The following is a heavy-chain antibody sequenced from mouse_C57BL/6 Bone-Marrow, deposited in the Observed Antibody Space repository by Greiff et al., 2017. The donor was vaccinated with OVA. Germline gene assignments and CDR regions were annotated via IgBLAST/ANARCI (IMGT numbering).Heavy chain of an antibody. D-gene: IGHD2-4*01. CDR1: GYTFTEYT. J-gene: IGHJ3*01. CDR2: FYPGSGSI. V-gene: IGHV1-62-2*01. Sequence: QVQLQQSGAELVKPGASVKLSCKASGYTFTEYTIHWVKQRPGQGLEWIGWFYPGSGSIKYNEKFKDKATLTVDKSSSTVYMELSRLTSEDSAVYCCARHDYDYDWFAYWGQGTLVTVAA. CDR3: ARHDYDYDWFAY.